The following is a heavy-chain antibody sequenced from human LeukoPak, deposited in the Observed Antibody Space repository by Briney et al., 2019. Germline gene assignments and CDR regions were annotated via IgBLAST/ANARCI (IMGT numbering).Heavy chain of an antibody. CDR2: FDPEDGET. V-gene: IGHV1-24*01. Sequence: ASVKVSCKVSGYTLTELSMHWVRQAPGKGLEWMGGFDPEDGETIYAQKFQGRVTMTEDTSTDTAYMELSSLRSEDTAVYYCATAFMWLVPSDYWGQGTLVTVSS. CDR3: ATAFMWLVPSDY. D-gene: IGHD6-19*01. J-gene: IGHJ4*02. CDR1: GYTLTELS.